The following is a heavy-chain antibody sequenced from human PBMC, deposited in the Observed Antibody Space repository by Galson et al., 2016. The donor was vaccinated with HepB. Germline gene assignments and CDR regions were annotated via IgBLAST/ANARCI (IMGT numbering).Heavy chain of an antibody. CDR2: IEGDGTSP. CDR1: GFTFRNHQ. V-gene: IGHV3-74*01. Sequence: SLRLSCAVSGFTFRNHQMHWIRQVPGKGLMWVARIEGDGTSPIYAASVKGRFTIFSDSAENTVYLQMNRLRAEDTALYYCARDLSGPDHWGQGTLVTVSP. CDR3: ARDLSGPDH. J-gene: IGHJ4*02.